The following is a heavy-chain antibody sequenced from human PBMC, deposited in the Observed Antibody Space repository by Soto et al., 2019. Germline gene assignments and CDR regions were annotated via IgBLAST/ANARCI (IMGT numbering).Heavy chain of an antibody. CDR1: GFMFSSYA. CDR2: ISGSGGST. Sequence: EVQLLESGGGLVRPGGSLRLSCAVSGFMFSSYAMTWVRQAPGKGLEWVSSISGSGGSTYYSDSVRGRFTISRDNSKKMLYLEMNSLKGDDTAVYYCARGGSWGDHYYFDNWGQGTLVTVSS. V-gene: IGHV3-23*01. J-gene: IGHJ4*02. D-gene: IGHD2-21*02. CDR3: ARGGSWGDHYYFDN.